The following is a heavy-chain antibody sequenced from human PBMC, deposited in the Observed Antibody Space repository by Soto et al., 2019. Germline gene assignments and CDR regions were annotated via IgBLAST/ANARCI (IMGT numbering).Heavy chain of an antibody. CDR2: ISSGGYTI. V-gene: IGHV3-48*01. CDR3: VRSRREWFGVVPPSDV. Sequence: GGSLSLSCEASGFTFSSYRFNWVRQAPGQGLEWVSFISSGGYTIYHADSLEGRFSISRDDAKNSVYLQMSGLRMDDTAVYYCVRSRREWFGVVPPSDVWGRGTLVTVSS. J-gene: IGHJ4*02. D-gene: IGHD3-3*01. CDR1: GFTFSSYR.